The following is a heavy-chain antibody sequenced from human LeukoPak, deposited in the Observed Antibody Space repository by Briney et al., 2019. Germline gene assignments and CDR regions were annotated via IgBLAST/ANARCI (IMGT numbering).Heavy chain of an antibody. Sequence: ASVKVSCKASGYTFTGYYMHWVRQAPGQGLEWMGWINPNSGGTNYAQKFQGRVTMTRDTSISTAYMELSRLRSEDTAVYYCATVGVGATTLYYYYYMDVWGKGTTVTISS. V-gene: IGHV1-2*02. D-gene: IGHD1-26*01. CDR1: GYTFTGYY. CDR2: INPNSGGT. J-gene: IGHJ6*03. CDR3: ATVGVGATTLYYYYYMDV.